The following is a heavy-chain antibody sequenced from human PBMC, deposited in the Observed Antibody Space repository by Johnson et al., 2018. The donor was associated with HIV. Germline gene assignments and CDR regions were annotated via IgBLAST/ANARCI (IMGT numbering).Heavy chain of an antibody. CDR2: IYSGGGT. D-gene: IGHD3-10*01. V-gene: IGHV3-66*01. J-gene: IGHJ3*02. CDR3: ARASYYYGSADI. Sequence: VQLVESGGGLVQPGGSLRLSCAASGFTVSSNYMSWVRQAPGKGLEWVSVIYSGGGTYYVDSVKGRFTISRDNAKKSLFLQMNSLRAEDTAVYYCARASYYYGSADIWGQGTMVTVSS. CDR1: GFTVSSNY.